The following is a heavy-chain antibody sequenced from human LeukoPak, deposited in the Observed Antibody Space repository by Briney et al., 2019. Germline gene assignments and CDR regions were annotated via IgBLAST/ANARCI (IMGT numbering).Heavy chain of an antibody. V-gene: IGHV4-59*01. CDR1: GGSISSYY. J-gene: IGHJ4*02. CDR3: ARGGYNWNY. CDR2: IYYSGDT. D-gene: IGHD1-20*01. Sequence: SETLSLTCTVSGGSISSYYWSWIRQPPGKGLEWIGYIYYSGDTNYNPSLKSRVTISVDTSRKQFSLKLNSVTAADTAVYFCARGGYNWNYWGQGILVTVSS.